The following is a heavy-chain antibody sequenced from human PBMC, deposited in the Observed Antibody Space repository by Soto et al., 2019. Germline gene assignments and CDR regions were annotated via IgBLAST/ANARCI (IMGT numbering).Heavy chain of an antibody. Sequence: GASVKVSCKDSGYTFTSYEINWVRQATGQGLEWMGWMNPNSGNTGYAQKFQGRVTMTRNTSISTAYMELSSLRSEDTAVYYCAREGLAIWWSYLPSDYMDVWGKGTSVTVSS. V-gene: IGHV1-8*01. CDR1: GYTFTSYE. D-gene: IGHD3-16*02. CDR3: AREGLAIWWSYLPSDYMDV. J-gene: IGHJ6*03. CDR2: MNPNSGNT.